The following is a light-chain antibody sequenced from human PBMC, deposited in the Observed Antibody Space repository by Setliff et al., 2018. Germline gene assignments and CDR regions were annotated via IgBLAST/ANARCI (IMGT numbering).Light chain of an antibody. V-gene: IGLV2-14*03. CDR3: CPYRKTDTLVYV. CDR2: DVN. Sequence: QSALTQPASVSGSPGQSITVSCTGTNNDVGGYNYVSWFQQYPDRAPRLIIYDVNNRPSGISSRFSGSKSGNTASLTISGLQTDDEAHYYCCPYRKTDTLVYVFGTGTKGTVL. J-gene: IGLJ1*01. CDR1: NNDVGGYNY.